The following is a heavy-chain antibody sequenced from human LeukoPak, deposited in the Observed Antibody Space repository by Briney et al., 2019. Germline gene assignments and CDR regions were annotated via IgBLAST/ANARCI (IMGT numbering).Heavy chain of an antibody. D-gene: IGHD2-8*01. CDR2: INTDETNT. V-gene: IGHV3-74*01. J-gene: IGHJ6*02. Sequence: GGSLRLSCAASGFTFSSYWMHWVRQAPGKGLVWVSRINTDETNTRYADSVKGRFTISRDNAKNTLYLHMNSLKAEDTAVYYCARGRNLYLGYYGADVWGQGTTVTVSS. CDR3: ARGRNLYLGYYGADV. CDR1: GFTFSSYW.